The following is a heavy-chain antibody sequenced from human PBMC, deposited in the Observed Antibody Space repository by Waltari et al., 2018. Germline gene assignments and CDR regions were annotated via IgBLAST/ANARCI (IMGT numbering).Heavy chain of an antibody. CDR1: VGSISSSSSY. CDR3: ARRTIFGVVSYYFDY. Sequence: QLQLQESGPGLVKPSETLSLPCTVSVGSISSSSSYWGWIGQPPGKGLEWIGSIYYSGSTYYNPSLKSRVTISVDTSKNQFSLKLSSVTAADTAVYYCARRTIFGVVSYYFDYWGQGTLVTVSS. CDR2: IYYSGST. D-gene: IGHD3-3*01. J-gene: IGHJ4*02. V-gene: IGHV4-39*01.